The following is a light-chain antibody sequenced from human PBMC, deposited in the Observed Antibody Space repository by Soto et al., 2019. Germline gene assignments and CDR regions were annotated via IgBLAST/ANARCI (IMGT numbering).Light chain of an antibody. CDR1: QSIGNS. CDR3: HQRINWPPFT. CDR2: GAS. J-gene: IGKJ4*01. Sequence: EIVLTQSPATLSLSPGERGTLSCRASQSIGNSLAWYQQKSGQKPRLLIYGASTRATGIPGRFSGSGSGTDFTLTISSLEPQDSAVHYCHQRINWPPFTFGGGTKVEIK. V-gene: IGKV3-11*01.